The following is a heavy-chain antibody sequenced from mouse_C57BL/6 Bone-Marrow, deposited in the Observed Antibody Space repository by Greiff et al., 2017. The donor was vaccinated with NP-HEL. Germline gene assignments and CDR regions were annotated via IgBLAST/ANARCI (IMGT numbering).Heavy chain of an antibody. CDR3: ARSHYSNPWFAY. D-gene: IGHD2-5*01. J-gene: IGHJ3*01. CDR1: GYTFTSYW. Sequence: QVQLQQPGAELVRPGTSVKLSCKASGYTFTSYWMHWVKQRPGQGLEWIGVIDPSDSYTNYNQKFKGKATLTVDTSSSTAYMQLSSLTSEDSAVYYCARSHYSNPWFAYWGQGTLVTVSA. V-gene: IGHV1-59*01. CDR2: IDPSDSYT.